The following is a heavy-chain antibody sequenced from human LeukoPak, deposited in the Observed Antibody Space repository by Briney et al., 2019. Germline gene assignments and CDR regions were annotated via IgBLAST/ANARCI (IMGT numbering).Heavy chain of an antibody. D-gene: IGHD2-15*01. Sequence: PSETLSLTCTVSGGSIRSSYYYWGWIRQPPGKGLEWIGYIYDSGSTYYNPSLKNRITISVDTSENRFSLKLSSVTATDTAVYYCARDCSGGSCYGAFDIWGQGTMVTVSS. CDR3: ARDCSGGSCYGAFDI. J-gene: IGHJ3*02. V-gene: IGHV4-30-4*08. CDR1: GGSIRSSYYY. CDR2: IYDSGST.